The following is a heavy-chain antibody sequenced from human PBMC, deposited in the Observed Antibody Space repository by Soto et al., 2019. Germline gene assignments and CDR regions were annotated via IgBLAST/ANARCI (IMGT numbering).Heavy chain of an antibody. CDR2: IWYDGSNK. CDR1: GFTFSSYG. CDR3: ASDLITSQVGY. D-gene: IGHD3-3*01. Sequence: QVQLVESGGGVVQPGRSLRLSCAASGFTFSSYGMHWVRQAPGKGLEWVAVIWYDGSNKYYADSVKGRFTISRDNSKNTLYLHMNSLRAEDTAVYYCASDLITSQVGYWGQGTLVTVSS. V-gene: IGHV3-33*01. J-gene: IGHJ4*02.